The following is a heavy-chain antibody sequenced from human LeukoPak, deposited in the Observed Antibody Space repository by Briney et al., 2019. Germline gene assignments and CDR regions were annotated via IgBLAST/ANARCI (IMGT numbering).Heavy chain of an antibody. V-gene: IGHV3-23*01. D-gene: IGHD2-15*01. J-gene: IGHJ4*02. Sequence: GGSLRLSCAASGFTFSSYAMSWVRQAPGKGLEWVSAISGSGGSTYYADSVKGRFTISRDNSKNTLYLRMNSLRAEDAAVYYCAKAPVTTCSGAYCYPFDYWGQGTLVTVSS. CDR1: GFTFSSYA. CDR2: ISGSGGST. CDR3: AKAPVTTCSGAYCYPFDY.